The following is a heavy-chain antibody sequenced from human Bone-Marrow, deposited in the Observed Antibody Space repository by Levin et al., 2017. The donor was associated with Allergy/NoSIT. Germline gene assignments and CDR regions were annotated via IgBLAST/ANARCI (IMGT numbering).Heavy chain of an antibody. J-gene: IGHJ6*02. D-gene: IGHD3-22*01. CDR3: ARNRGYYYYYYGMDV. CDR2: MNPNSGNT. Sequence: GESLKISCKASGYTFTSYDINWVRQATGQGLEWMGWMNPNSGNTGYAQKFQGRVTMTRNTSISTAYMELSSLRSEDTAVYYCARNRGYYYYYYGMDVWGQGTTVTVSS. V-gene: IGHV1-8*01. CDR1: GYTFTSYD.